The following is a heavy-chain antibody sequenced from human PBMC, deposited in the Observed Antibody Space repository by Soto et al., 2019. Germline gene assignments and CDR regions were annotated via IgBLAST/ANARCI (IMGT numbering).Heavy chain of an antibody. D-gene: IGHD1-26*01. Sequence: WETLSLTCAVSGYSISSGYYWGWIRQPPGKGLEWIGSISHSASTYYNPSLRSRVTTSVDTSKNQFSLKLSSVTAADTAVYYCARVNRGRFNWIDPWGQGTLVTVSS. V-gene: IGHV4-38-2*01. J-gene: IGHJ5*02. CDR1: GYSISSGYY. CDR3: ARVNRGRFNWIDP. CDR2: ISHSAST.